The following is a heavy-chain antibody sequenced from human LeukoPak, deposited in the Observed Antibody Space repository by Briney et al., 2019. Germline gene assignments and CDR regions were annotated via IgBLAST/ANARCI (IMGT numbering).Heavy chain of an antibody. V-gene: IGHV3-30*18. Sequence: PGRSLRLSCAASGFTFSSYGMHWVRQAPGKGLEWVAVISYDGSNKYYADSVKGRFTISRDNSKNTLYLQMNSLRAGDTAVYYCAKDGRGYSYGRYFDYWGQGTLVTVSS. CDR3: AKDGRGYSYGRYFDY. J-gene: IGHJ4*02. CDR2: ISYDGSNK. CDR1: GFTFSSYG. D-gene: IGHD5-18*01.